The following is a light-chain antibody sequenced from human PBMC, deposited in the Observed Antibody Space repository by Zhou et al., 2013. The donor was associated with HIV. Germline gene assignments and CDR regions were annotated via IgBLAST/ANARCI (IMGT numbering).Light chain of an antibody. J-gene: IGKJ5*01. CDR2: GAS. CDR3: QHYGNKPPIT. Sequence: EIVLTQSPGTLSLSPGERATLSCRASQSVNSNYLAWYQQKPGQAPRLLIYGASNRATGIPDRFSGSGSGTDFTLTISRLEPEDFAVYYCQHYGNKPPITFGQGTRLEIK. V-gene: IGKV3-20*01. CDR1: QSVNSNY.